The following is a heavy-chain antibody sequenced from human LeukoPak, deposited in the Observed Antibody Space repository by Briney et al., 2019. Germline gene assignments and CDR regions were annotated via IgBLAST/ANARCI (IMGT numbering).Heavy chain of an antibody. V-gene: IGHV3-23*01. CDR2: IGGNGDEP. CDR3: AKGGHFSWFDP. D-gene: IGHD1-26*01. Sequence: GGSLRLSCAASGLTFKNYAMTWVRQAPGKGLEWVSTIGGNGDEPFYADSVKGRFTISRDNSKNTLSLQMNSLRADDTALYYCAKGGHFSWFDPWGQGTLVTVSS. J-gene: IGHJ5*02. CDR1: GLTFKNYA.